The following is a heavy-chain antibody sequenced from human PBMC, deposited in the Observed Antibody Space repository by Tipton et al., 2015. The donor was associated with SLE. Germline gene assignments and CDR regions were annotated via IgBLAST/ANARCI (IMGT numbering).Heavy chain of an antibody. CDR3: AREEDWGVAGWFDP. Sequence: GLVKPSETLSLTCTVSGGSISSHYWSWIRQPPGKGLEWIGYIYYSGSTNYNRSLKSRVTISVDTSKNQFSLKLSSVTAADTAVYYCAREEDWGVAGWFDPWGQGTLVTVSS. J-gene: IGHJ5*02. D-gene: IGHD7-27*01. CDR1: GGSISSHY. CDR2: IYYSGST. V-gene: IGHV4-59*11.